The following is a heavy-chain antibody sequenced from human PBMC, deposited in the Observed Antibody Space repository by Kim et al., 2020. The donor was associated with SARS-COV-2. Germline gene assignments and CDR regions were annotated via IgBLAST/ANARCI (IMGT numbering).Heavy chain of an antibody. D-gene: IGHD2-21*02. Sequence: GGSLRLSCAASGFTFSSYAMHWVRQAPGKGLEWVAVISYDGSNKYYADSVKGRFTISRDNSKNTLYLQMNSLRAEDTAVYYCARENREYCGGDCYSGVDNWGQGSLVTVSS. CDR2: ISYDGSNK. CDR1: GFTFSSYA. V-gene: IGHV3-30*04. J-gene: IGHJ4*02. CDR3: ARENREYCGGDCYSGVDN.